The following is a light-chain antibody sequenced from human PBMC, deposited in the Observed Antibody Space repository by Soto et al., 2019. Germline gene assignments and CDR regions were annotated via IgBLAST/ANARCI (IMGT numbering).Light chain of an antibody. CDR3: QQYNSYWT. V-gene: IGKV1-5*03. Sequence: DIQMTQSPSTLSASVGDRVTITCRASQSISSWLSWYQQKPGKAPKLLIYKASSLESGVPSRFSGSGSGTEFTLTISNLQPDDFATYYCQQYNSYWTFGQGTKVDI. J-gene: IGKJ1*01. CDR2: KAS. CDR1: QSISSW.